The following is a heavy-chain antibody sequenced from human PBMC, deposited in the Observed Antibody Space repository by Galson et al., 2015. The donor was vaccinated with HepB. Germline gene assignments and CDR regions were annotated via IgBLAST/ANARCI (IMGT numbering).Heavy chain of an antibody. CDR3: ARAGKENYYYYGMDV. CDR1: GFTFSSYD. J-gene: IGHJ6*02. D-gene: IGHD4-23*01. V-gene: IGHV3-13*01. CDR2: IGTAGDT. Sequence: SLRLSCAASGFTFSSYDMHWVRHATGKGLEWVSAIGTAGDTYYPGSVKGRFTISRENAKNSLYLQMNSLRAGDTAVYYCARAGKENYYYYGMDVWGQGTTVTVSS.